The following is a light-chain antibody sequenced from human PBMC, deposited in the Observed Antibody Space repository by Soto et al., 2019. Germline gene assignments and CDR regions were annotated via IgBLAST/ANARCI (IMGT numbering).Light chain of an antibody. CDR1: QSFRGL. CDR2: DAY. CDR3: QQRHMWPIT. V-gene: IGKV3-11*01. Sequence: VWTHSPFTLSLASGESAXLSFRASQSFRGLLAWYQQKPGQAPRLLIYDAYNRATGIPPRFSGSGSGTDFTLTISSLEPEESAVYYCQQRHMWPITVGQGTRLEIK. J-gene: IGKJ5*01.